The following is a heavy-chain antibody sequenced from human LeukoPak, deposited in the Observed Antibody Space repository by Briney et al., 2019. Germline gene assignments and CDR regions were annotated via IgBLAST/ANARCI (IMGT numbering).Heavy chain of an antibody. D-gene: IGHD3-10*01. CDR2: IYSTGST. Sequence: SETLSLTCTVSGGSISGYYWSWVRQSPEKGLESIGFIYSTGSTSYNPSLRSRVTISIDTSQNQFYLRLTSVTAEDTAVYYCARDRSGPYGSGSYFCDYWGQGTLVTVSS. J-gene: IGHJ4*02. V-gene: IGHV4-59*01. CDR3: ARDRSGPYGSGSYFCDY. CDR1: GGSISGYY.